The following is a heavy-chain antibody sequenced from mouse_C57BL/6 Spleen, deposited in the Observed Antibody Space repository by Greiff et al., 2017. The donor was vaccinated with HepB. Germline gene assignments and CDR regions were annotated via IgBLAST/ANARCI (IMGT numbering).Heavy chain of an antibody. D-gene: IGHD1-1*01. Sequence: EVQRVESGGDLVKPGGSLKLSCAASGFTFSSYGMSWVRQTPDKRLEWVATISSGGSYTYYPDSVKGRFTISRDNAKNTLYLQMSSLKSEDTAMYYCARHGDYGSWYFDVWGTGTTVTVSS. CDR1: GFTFSSYG. CDR2: ISSGGSYT. V-gene: IGHV5-6*01. J-gene: IGHJ1*03. CDR3: ARHGDYGSWYFDV.